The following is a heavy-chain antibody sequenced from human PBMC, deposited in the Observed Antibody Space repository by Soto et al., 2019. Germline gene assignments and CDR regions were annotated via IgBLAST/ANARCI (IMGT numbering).Heavy chain of an antibody. Sequence: QVQLVQSGDEVRKPGSSVKVSCKASGYIFVNYGIAWVRQAPGQGLEWMGWISPYSGNTHYASKVQGRLTMTTYTSTSSAYIDLVSLTSDDPAVYYCAMVDNYVTPPPQDVWGQGTTVTVSS. CDR1: GYIFVNYG. CDR3: AMVDNYVTPPPQDV. J-gene: IGHJ6*02. CDR2: ISPYSGNT. D-gene: IGHD3-16*01. V-gene: IGHV1-18*01.